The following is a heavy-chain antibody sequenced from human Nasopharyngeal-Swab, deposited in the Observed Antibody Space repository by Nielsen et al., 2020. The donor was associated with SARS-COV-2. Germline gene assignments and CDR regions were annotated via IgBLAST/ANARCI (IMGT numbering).Heavy chain of an antibody. CDR3: ARDCSSTSCYLYYYYYYMDV. V-gene: IGHV1-69*04. J-gene: IGHJ6*03. CDR1: GGTFSSYA. CDR2: IIPILGIA. Sequence: SVKVSCKASGGTFSSYAISWVRQAPGQGLEWMGRIIPILGIANYAQKFQGRVMITADKSTSTAYMELSSLRSEDTAVYYCARDCSSTSCYLYYYYYYMDVWGKGTTVTVSS. D-gene: IGHD2-2*01.